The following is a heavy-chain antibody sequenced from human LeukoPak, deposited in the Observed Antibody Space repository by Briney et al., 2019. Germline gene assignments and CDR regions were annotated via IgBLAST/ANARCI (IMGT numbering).Heavy chain of an antibody. CDR2: IYSGGRT. D-gene: IGHD7-27*01. CDR1: GFTVSSNY. J-gene: IGHJ5*02. Sequence: GGSLRLSCAASGFTVSSNYMTWVRQAPGKGLEWVSVIYSGGRTYYADSVKGRFTISRDNSKNTLYLQMNSLRAEDTAVYYCARSGANWGNWFDPWGQGTLVTVSS. CDR3: ARSGANWGNWFDP. V-gene: IGHV3-53*01.